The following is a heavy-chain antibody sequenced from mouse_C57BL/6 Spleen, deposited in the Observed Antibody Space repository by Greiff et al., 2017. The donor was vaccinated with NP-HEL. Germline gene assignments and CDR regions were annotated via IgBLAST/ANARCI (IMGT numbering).Heavy chain of an antibody. CDR2: IDPSDSYT. CDR1: GYTFTSYW. CDR3: ARDYYGSRYYFDY. D-gene: IGHD1-1*01. V-gene: IGHV1-69*01. J-gene: IGHJ2*01. Sequence: VQLQQSGAELVMPGASVKLSCKASGYTFTSYWMHWVKQRPGQGLEWIGEIDPSDSYTNYNQKFKGKSTLTVDKSSSTAYMQLSSLTSEDSAVYYCARDYYGSRYYFDYWGQGTTLTVSS.